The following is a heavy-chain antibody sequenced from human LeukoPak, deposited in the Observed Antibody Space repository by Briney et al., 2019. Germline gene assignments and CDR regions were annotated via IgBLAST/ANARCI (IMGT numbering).Heavy chain of an antibody. J-gene: IGHJ4*02. V-gene: IGHV1-2*02. CDR2: INPNGGGT. Sequence: ASVKVSCKASGYSFSDYYMHWVRQAPGQGLEWMGWINPNGGGTNYAQRFQGRVTMTRDRSISTVHMDLSRLTYDDTAAYYCARDKGPRWEDYWGQGTLVTVS. D-gene: IGHD1-26*01. CDR1: GYSFSDYY. CDR3: ARDKGPRWEDY.